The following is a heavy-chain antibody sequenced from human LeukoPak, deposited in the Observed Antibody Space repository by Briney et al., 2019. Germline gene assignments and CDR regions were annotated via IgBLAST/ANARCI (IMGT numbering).Heavy chain of an antibody. CDR3: ARHHILTGYYFV. D-gene: IGHD3-9*01. Sequence: PGGSLRLSCAASGFTFSSYGMHGVRQAPGKGLEGVTVISYYGSNKYYADSVKGRFTISRDNSQNTLYLQMNSLRAEDTAVYYCARHHILTGYYFVWGQGTLVTVSS. J-gene: IGHJ4*02. V-gene: IGHV3-30*03. CDR1: GFTFSSYG. CDR2: ISYYGSNK.